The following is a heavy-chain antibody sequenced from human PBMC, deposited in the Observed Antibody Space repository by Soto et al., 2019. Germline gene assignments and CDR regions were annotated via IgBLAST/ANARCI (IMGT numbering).Heavy chain of an antibody. J-gene: IGHJ3*02. CDR1: GYSFTSYW. Sequence: PGESLKISCKGSGYSFTSYWIGCVRLMPGKGLEWMGIIYPGDSDTRYSPSFQGQVTISADKSIITAYLQWSGLKASDTAMYYCARHGGGKYTPLHDAFDIWGQGTMVTVSS. D-gene: IGHD2-21*02. CDR2: IYPGDSDT. CDR3: ARHGGGKYTPLHDAFDI. V-gene: IGHV5-51*01.